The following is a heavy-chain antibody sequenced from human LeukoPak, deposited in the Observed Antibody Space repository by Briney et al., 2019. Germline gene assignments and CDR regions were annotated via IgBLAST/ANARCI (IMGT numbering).Heavy chain of an antibody. CDR3: ARDPKAVANWFDP. V-gene: IGHV3-21*01. J-gene: IGHJ5*02. Sequence: PGGSLRLPCAASGFTFSSYSMNWVRQAPGKGLEWVSSISSSSSYIYYADSVKGRFTISRDNAKNSLYLQMNSLRAEDTAVYYCARDPKAVANWFDPWGQGTLVTVSS. D-gene: IGHD6-19*01. CDR1: GFTFSSYS. CDR2: ISSSSSYI.